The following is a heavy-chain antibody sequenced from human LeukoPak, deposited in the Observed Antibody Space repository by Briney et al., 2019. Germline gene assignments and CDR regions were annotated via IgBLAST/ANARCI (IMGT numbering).Heavy chain of an antibody. D-gene: IGHD6-19*01. Sequence: ASVKVSCKASGYTFTSYDINWVRQATGQGLEWMGWINPNSGGTNYAQKFQGWVTMTRDTSISTAYMELSRLRSDDTAVYYCAREPMYSSGWYYGMDVWGQGTTVTVSS. CDR1: GYTFTSYD. V-gene: IGHV1-2*04. CDR3: AREPMYSSGWYYGMDV. CDR2: INPNSGGT. J-gene: IGHJ6*02.